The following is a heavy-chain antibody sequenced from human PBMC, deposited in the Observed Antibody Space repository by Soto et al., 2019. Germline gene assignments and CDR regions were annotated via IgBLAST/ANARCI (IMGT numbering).Heavy chain of an antibody. CDR1: GGSISNCC. V-gene: IGHV4-59*01. D-gene: IGHD6-13*01. Sequence: PSETLSLTWTVSGGSISNCCWTWIRQPPGKGLEWIGYIYYSGSTNYNPSLKSRVTISVDTSKNQFSLKLSSVTAADTAVYYCARNLLPGIAAADPWGMDVWGQGTTVTVSS. CDR2: IYYSGST. CDR3: ARNLLPGIAAADPWGMDV. J-gene: IGHJ6*02.